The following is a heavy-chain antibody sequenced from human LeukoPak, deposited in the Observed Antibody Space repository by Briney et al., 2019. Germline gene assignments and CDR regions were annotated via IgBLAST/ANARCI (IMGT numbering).Heavy chain of an antibody. CDR3: ARDRGGDFDY. V-gene: IGHV3-74*01. CDR2: INSDGSST. Sequence: AGSLRLSCAASGFTFSSYWMHWVRQAAGKVRGWVSRINSDGSSTSYADSVKGRFTNYRDNDKNKLYLQMNRLRAEGTAVYYCARDRGGDFDYWGQGTVDSVSS. J-gene: IGHJ4*02. CDR1: GFTFSSYW. D-gene: IGHD3-16*01.